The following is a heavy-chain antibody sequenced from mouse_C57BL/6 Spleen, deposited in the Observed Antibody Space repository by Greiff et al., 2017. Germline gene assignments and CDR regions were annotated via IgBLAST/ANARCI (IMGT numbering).Heavy chain of an antibody. CDR3: AKEGYGNYEAWFAY. V-gene: IGHV1-55*01. CDR2: MDPGSVVT. CDR1: GYTCTSYW. J-gene: IGHJ3*01. D-gene: IGHD2-1*01. Sequence: VQLQQPGAELVKPGASVKMSCKASGYTCTSYWISWVKQRPGQGLEWIGDMDPGSVVTNYNEKFKSKATLTVDTSSSTAYMQLSSLTSEDSAVYYCAKEGYGNYEAWFAYWGQGTLVTVSA.